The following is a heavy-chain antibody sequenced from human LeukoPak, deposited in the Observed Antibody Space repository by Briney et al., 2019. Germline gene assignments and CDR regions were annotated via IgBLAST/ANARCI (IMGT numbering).Heavy chain of an antibody. CDR3: ARDYYDSDYYYYGMDV. D-gene: IGHD3-22*01. V-gene: IGHV1-46*01. CDR2: INPSGGST. CDR1: GYTFTSYY. J-gene: IGHJ6*02. Sequence: ASGKVSCKASGYTFTSYYMHWVRQAPGRGLEWMGIINPSGGSTSYAQKFQGRVTMTRDTSTSTVYMELSSLRSEDTAVYYCARDYYDSDYYYYGMDVWGQGTTVTVSS.